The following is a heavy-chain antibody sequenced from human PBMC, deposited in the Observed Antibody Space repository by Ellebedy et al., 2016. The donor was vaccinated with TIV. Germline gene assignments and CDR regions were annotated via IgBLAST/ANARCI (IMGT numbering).Heavy chain of an antibody. Sequence: AAPVKVSCKASGGTFSSYGISWVRQAPGQGLEWMGGIIPILGKANYAQKFQGRVTITADESTYTAYMELSSLRSEDTAVYYCARDYGIAAAGILDFWGQGSLVTVSS. CDR1: GGTFSSYG. J-gene: IGHJ4*02. CDR2: IIPILGKA. V-gene: IGHV1-69*10. CDR3: ARDYGIAAAGILDF. D-gene: IGHD6-13*01.